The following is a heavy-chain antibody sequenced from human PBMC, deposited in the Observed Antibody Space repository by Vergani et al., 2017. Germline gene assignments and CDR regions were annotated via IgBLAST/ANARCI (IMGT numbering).Heavy chain of an antibody. CDR1: EYSFGNYW. CDR2: IYPADSDT. CDR3: ARSGDFWSGYSGTDY. V-gene: IGHV5-51*03. D-gene: IGHD3-3*01. J-gene: IGHJ4*02. Sequence: EVELVQSGPEMRKPGESLKISCKGSEYSFGNYWIGWVRQMPGKGLEWMGIIYPADSDTRYSPSFQGQVTISADKSISTAFLQWDSLKASDTAMYYCARSGDFWSGYSGTDYWGQGTLVTVSS.